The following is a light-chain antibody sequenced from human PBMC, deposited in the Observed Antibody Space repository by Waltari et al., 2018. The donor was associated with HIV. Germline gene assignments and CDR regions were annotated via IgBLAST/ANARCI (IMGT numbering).Light chain of an antibody. V-gene: IGKV3-20*01. Sequence: EIVLTPSPGTLSLSPGDRATLSCRASQSVNSNYLAWYQKKPGQPPRLLIYGAFNRANGIPDRFSGRASGTDFTLTISRLEPEDFAVYYCQLYGSTPPMYTFGQGTKLEIK. CDR1: QSVNSNY. CDR2: GAF. CDR3: QLYGSTPPMYT. J-gene: IGKJ2*01.